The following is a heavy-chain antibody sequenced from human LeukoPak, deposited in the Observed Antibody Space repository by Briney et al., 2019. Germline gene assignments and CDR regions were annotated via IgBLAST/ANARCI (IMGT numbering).Heavy chain of an antibody. Sequence: SETLSLTCAVYGGSFSGYYWSWIRQPPGKGLEWIGYIYYSGSTNYNPSLKSRVTISVDTSKNQFSLKLSSVTAADTAVYYCARVRVGATRYYFDYWGQGTLVTVSS. CDR2: IYYSGST. V-gene: IGHV4-59*01. D-gene: IGHD1-26*01. CDR1: GGSFSGYY. J-gene: IGHJ4*02. CDR3: ARVRVGATRYYFDY.